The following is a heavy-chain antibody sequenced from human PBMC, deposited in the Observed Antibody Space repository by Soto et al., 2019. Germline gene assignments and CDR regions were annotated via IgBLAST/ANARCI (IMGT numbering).Heavy chain of an antibody. J-gene: IGHJ4*02. CDR1: GFSVSSTY. D-gene: IGHD3-22*01. V-gene: IGHV3-53*01. Sequence: GGSLRLSCAASGFSVSSTYLTWVRQAPGKGLKWVSVLYPDGRADYADSVKGRFSISTDNSKNSVYLQMNTLRAEDTAVYYCARGLGRDYHDNRGYFHLDYWGQGTLVTVSS. CDR2: LYPDGRA. CDR3: ARGLGRDYHDNRGYFHLDY.